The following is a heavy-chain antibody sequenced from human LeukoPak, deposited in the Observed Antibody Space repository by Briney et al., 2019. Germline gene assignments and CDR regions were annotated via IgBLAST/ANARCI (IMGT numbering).Heavy chain of an antibody. J-gene: IGHJ4*02. Sequence: GASVKVSCKASGYTFSSYGISWVRQAPGQGLEWMGWISGYNGNTNYAEKLQGGVIMTTDTSTSTAYMELRSLRSDDTAVYYCAREYSNGYYYYWGQGTLVTVSS. V-gene: IGHV1-18*01. D-gene: IGHD3-22*01. CDR2: ISGYNGNT. CDR1: GYTFSSYG. CDR3: AREYSNGYYYY.